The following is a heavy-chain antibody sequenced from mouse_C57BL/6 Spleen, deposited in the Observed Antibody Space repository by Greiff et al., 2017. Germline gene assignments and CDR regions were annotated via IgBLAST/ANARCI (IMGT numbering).Heavy chain of an antibody. CDR2: IYPGDGDT. CDR3: ASDSSSYFDY. Sequence: VQLQQSGPELVKPGASVKISCKASGYAFSSSWMNWVKQRPGKGLEWIGRIYPGDGDTNYNGKFKGKATLTADKSSSTAYMQLSSLTSEDSAVYFCASDSSSYFDYWGQGTTLTVSS. V-gene: IGHV1-82*01. D-gene: IGHD1-1*01. J-gene: IGHJ2*01. CDR1: GYAFSSSW.